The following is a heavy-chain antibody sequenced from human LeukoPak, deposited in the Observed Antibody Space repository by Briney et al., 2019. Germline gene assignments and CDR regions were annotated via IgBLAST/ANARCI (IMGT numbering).Heavy chain of an antibody. CDR2: IYYSGST. J-gene: IGHJ5*02. D-gene: IGHD1-26*01. V-gene: IGHV4-59*01. CDR1: GGSISSYY. Sequence: SETLSLTCTVSGGSISSYYWSWIRQPPGKGLEWIGYIYYSGSTNYNPSLKSRVTISVDTSKNQFSLKLSSVTAADTAVYYCARGASGSYFWFDPWGQGTLVTVSS. CDR3: ARGASGSYFWFDP.